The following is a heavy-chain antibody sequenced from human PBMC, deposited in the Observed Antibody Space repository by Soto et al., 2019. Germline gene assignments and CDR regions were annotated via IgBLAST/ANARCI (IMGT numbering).Heavy chain of an antibody. CDR3: AREGYSSSS. CDR2: INHSGST. J-gene: IGHJ5*02. CDR1: GGSFSGYY. V-gene: IGHV4-34*01. D-gene: IGHD6-6*01. Sequence: SETLSLTCAVYGGSFSGYYWSWIRQPPGKGLEWIGEINHSGSTNYNPSLKSRVTISVDTSKDQFSLKLSSVTAADTAVYYCAREGYSSSSWGRGTLVTVSS.